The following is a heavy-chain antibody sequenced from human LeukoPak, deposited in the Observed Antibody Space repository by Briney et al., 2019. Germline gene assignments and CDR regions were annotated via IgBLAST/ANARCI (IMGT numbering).Heavy chain of an antibody. Sequence: IPSETLSLTCAVYGGSFSGYYWSWIRQPPGKVLEWIGEINYSGSTNYNPSLKSRVTISVDTSKNQFSLKLSSVTAADTAVYYCARRLVQFTMVRGVILLYVNYFDYWGQGTLVTVSS. V-gene: IGHV4-34*01. J-gene: IGHJ4*02. D-gene: IGHD3-10*01. CDR2: INYSGST. CDR3: ARRLVQFTMVRGVILLYVNYFDY. CDR1: GGSFSGYY.